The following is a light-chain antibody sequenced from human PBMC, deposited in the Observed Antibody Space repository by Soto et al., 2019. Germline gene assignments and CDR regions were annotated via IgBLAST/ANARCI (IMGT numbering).Light chain of an antibody. V-gene: IGKV3-20*01. CDR1: QSVSSTY. Sequence: EIVLTQSPGTLSLSPGERATLSCRASQSVSSTYLAWYQQKPGQAPRLLIYGASSRATAIPDRFSGSGSVTDFTLTISRLAPEDFAAYYCQQYSSSPRTFGQGTKLEIK. J-gene: IGKJ2*01. CDR2: GAS. CDR3: QQYSSSPRT.